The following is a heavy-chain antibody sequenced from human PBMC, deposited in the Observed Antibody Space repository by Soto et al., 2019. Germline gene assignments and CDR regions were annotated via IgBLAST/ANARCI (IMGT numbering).Heavy chain of an antibody. CDR2: INHSGST. V-gene: IGHV4-34*01. Sequence: QVQLQQWGAGLLKPSETLSLTCAVYGGSFSGYYWSWIRQPPGKGLEWIGEINHSGSTNYNQSLKSRVTISVDTSKNQFALKLSSVTAADTAVYYCARGAGIAVRWGQGTLVTVSS. CDR3: ARGAGIAVR. CDR1: GGSFSGYY. J-gene: IGHJ4*02. D-gene: IGHD6-19*01.